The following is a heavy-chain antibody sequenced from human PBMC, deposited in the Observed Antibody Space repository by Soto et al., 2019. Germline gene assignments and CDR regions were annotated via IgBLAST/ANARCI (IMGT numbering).Heavy chain of an antibody. CDR1: AFSLGNDGMW. CDR3: ARIFGAGWSGGFRYYGMDV. D-gene: IGHD6-19*01. J-gene: IGHJ6*02. CDR2: IFPTDEK. V-gene: IGHV2-26*01. Sequence: QVTLKKSGPVLLKTTETPPLTCSVSAFSLGNDGMWVTWIRQPPGSALEWLAHIFPTDEKSYSTTLKNRLVISKDTSRVQVVLTVTNVNPLDTATYYCARIFGAGWSGGFRYYGMDVWGHGIAVTVSS.